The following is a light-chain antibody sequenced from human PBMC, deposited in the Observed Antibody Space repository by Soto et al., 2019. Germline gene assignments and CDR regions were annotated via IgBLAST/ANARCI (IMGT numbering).Light chain of an antibody. CDR1: QSVSSY. J-gene: IGKJ5*01. V-gene: IGKV3-11*01. CDR2: DAS. Sequence: EIVLTHSPATLSLSPCERATLSFSASQSVSSYLAWHQQKPGQAPRLIIYDASNRATGIPDRFTASGSGTDFTTTISRLEPESVAVYYCQQHSNWVTFGQGTRLEIK. CDR3: QQHSNWVT.